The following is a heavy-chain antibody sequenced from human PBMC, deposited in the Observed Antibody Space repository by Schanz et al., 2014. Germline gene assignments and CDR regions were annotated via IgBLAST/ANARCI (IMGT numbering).Heavy chain of an antibody. CDR3: ARDQYYFGSGNPFDI. V-gene: IGHV3-33*01. CDR2: IWYNGSNK. CDR1: GFTFSKYG. Sequence: QVRLVESGGGVVQPGRSLRLSCAASGFTFSKYGVHWVRQAPGKGLEWVAVIWYNGSNKYYADSVRGRFTISRDNSKNTLYLQMNSLRAEDTAVYYCARDQYYFGSGNPFDIWGQGTMVTVSS. D-gene: IGHD3-10*01. J-gene: IGHJ3*02.